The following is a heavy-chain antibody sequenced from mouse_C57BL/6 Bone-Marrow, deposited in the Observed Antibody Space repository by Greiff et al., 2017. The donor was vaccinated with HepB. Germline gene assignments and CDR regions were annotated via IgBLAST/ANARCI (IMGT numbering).Heavy chain of an antibody. CDR1: GFTFSSYA. J-gene: IGHJ4*01. CDR3: ARDGYGNYPYAMDY. V-gene: IGHV5-4*01. D-gene: IGHD2-1*01. CDR2: ISDGGSYT. Sequence: EVMLVESGGGLVKPGGSLKLSCAASGFTFSSYAMSWVRQTPEKRLEWVATISDGGSYTYYPDNVKGRFTISRDNAKNNLYLQMSHLKSEDTAMYYCARDGYGNYPYAMDYWGQGTSVTVSS.